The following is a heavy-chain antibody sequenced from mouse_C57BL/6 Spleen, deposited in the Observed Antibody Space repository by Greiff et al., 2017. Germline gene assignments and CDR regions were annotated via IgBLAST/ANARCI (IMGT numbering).Heavy chain of an antibody. J-gene: IGHJ2*01. CDR1: GYTFTDYE. CDR2: IDPETGGT. CDR3: TRSTDYYGSSADYFDY. V-gene: IGHV1-15*01. Sequence: QVQLQQSGAELVRPGASVTLSCKASGYTFTDYEMHWVKQTPVHGLEWIGAIDPETGGTAYNQKFKGKAILTADKSSSTAYMELRSLTSEDAAVYYCTRSTDYYGSSADYFDYWGQGTTLTVSS. D-gene: IGHD1-1*01.